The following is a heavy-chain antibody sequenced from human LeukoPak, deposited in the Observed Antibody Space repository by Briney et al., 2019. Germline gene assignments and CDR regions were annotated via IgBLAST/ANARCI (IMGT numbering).Heavy chain of an antibody. CDR2: IFYSGGT. J-gene: IGHJ4*02. CDR1: GGSINTPNYY. Sequence: KPSETLSLTCTVSGGSINTPNYYWGWIRQTPGKGLEWIGNIFYSGGTYSPSLTSRVTISVDTSKNQFSLKLRSVTAADTAVYYCASLGLYCSGGRCNGNWGQGTLVTVSS. V-gene: IGHV4-39*07. D-gene: IGHD2-15*01. CDR3: ASLGLYCSGGRCNGN.